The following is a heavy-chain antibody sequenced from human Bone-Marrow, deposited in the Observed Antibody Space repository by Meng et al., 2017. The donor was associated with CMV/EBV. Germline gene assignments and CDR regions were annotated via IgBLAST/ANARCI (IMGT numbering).Heavy chain of an antibody. Sequence: GSLRLSCTVSGGSISSSSYYWGWIRQPPGKGLEWIGSIYYSGSTYYNPSLKSRVTISVDTSKNQFSLKLSSVTAADTAVYYCARHRARGYWYFDLWGRGTLVTVSS. D-gene: IGHD3-10*01. CDR3: ARHRARGYWYFDL. J-gene: IGHJ2*01. V-gene: IGHV4-39*01. CDR1: GGSISSSSYY. CDR2: IYYSGST.